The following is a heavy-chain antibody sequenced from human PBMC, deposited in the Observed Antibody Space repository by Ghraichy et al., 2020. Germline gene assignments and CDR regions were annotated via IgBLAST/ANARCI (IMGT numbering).Heavy chain of an antibody. CDR2: INLSDGST. D-gene: IGHD1-1*01. Sequence: ASVKVSCKASGYTFTNYYMHWVRQAPGQGLEWMGAINLSDGSTSYIQKFQDRVSMTRDTSTSTIYMDLNSLTSEDTAVYYCAREPTGAGYFDFWGQGTLVSVSS. CDR3: AREPTGAGYFDF. CDR1: GYTFTNYY. V-gene: IGHV1-46*01. J-gene: IGHJ4*02.